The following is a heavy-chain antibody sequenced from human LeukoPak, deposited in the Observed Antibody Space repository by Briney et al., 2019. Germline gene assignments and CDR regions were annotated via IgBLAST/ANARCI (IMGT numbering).Heavy chain of an antibody. V-gene: IGHV3-7*01. Sequence: GGSLRLSCAASGFPFSSYWMSWVRQAPGKGLEWVANIKQDGSEKYYVDSVEGRFTISRDNTQNSLYLQMGSLRVEDTAVYYCARMGGSNWNREVNWFDPWGQGTLVTVSS. CDR3: ARMGGSNWNREVNWFDP. D-gene: IGHD1-1*01. CDR2: IKQDGSEK. CDR1: GFPFSSYW. J-gene: IGHJ5*02.